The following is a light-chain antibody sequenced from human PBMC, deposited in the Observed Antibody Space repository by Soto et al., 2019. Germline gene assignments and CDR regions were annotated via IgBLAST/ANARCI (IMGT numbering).Light chain of an antibody. CDR1: QFISTW. CDR3: QQADSFPLT. Sequence: DIQVTQSPSSVSASVGDRVTITCRASQFISTWLAWYQQKPGEAPKLLIFAATRLHRGVPSRFSGSGSGTDFTLTINSLQPEDFATYYCQQADSFPLTFGGGTKVDIK. V-gene: IGKV1D-12*01. CDR2: AAT. J-gene: IGKJ4*01.